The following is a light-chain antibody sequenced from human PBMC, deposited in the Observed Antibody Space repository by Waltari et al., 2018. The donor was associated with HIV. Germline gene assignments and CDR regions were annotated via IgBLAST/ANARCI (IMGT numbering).Light chain of an antibody. CDR2: EGI. CDR1: SRDVGIYNL. CDR3: CSYGGSSNWV. V-gene: IGLV2-23*01. Sequence: QSALTQPASVSGSPGQSITISCTGTSRDVGIYNLVSWYQQHPGKAPKLMIYEGIKRPSGVSNRISGSKSGNTASLTISGLQAEDEADYYCCSYGGSSNWVFGGGTKLTVL. J-gene: IGLJ3*02.